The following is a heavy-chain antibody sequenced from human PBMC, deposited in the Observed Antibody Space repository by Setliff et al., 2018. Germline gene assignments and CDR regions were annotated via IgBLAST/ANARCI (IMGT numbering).Heavy chain of an antibody. CDR1: GYTFTDFG. V-gene: IGHV1-18*01. J-gene: IGHJ4*02. CDR2: ISPHNGNT. D-gene: IGHD3-10*01. CDR3: SRLVRFCTRIVCQRLSGDDY. Sequence: ASVKVSCKASGYTFTDFGVSWVRQAPGQGLEWVGWISPHNGNTYYVPKFQGTVLMTADTSTTTAYLELRSLRSDDTAVYYCSRLVRFCTRIVCQRLSGDDYWGQGTLVTVSS.